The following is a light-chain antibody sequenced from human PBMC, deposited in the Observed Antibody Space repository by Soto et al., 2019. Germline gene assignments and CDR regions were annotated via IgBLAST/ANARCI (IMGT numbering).Light chain of an antibody. V-gene: IGKV3-20*01. J-gene: IGKJ4*02. Sequence: EILLKQSPGTLSLSPGERATLSCRASQSVSPSSLAWYQQRPGQSPRLLIYGASSRATGIPDRFSGRGSGTDFTLIISRLEPEDFAVYYCQQFAGSFGGGTKVDIK. CDR1: QSVSPSS. CDR2: GAS. CDR3: QQFAGS.